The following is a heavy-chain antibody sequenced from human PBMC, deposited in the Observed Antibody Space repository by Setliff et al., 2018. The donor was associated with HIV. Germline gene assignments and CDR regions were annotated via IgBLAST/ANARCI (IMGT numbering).Heavy chain of an antibody. D-gene: IGHD3-9*01. Sequence: ASVKVSCKAAGYTFSDYNIHWMRQAPGQAFERMGWVHPNTGATSYAQKFQGRVSMTRDMSISTAYMELARLRSDDSAVYYCARIDPTAYHYHMDVWGKGTTVTVSS. CDR3: ARIDPTAYHYHMDV. CDR2: VHPNTGAT. CDR1: GYTFSDYN. V-gene: IGHV1-2*02. J-gene: IGHJ6*03.